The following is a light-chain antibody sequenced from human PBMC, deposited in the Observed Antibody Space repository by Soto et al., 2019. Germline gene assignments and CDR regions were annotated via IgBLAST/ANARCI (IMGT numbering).Light chain of an antibody. CDR1: SSDVGGYNC. CDR2: DVS. Sequence: QSALTQPRSVSGSPGQSVTISCTGTSSDVGGYNCVSWYQQHPGRAPKLMIYDVSQRPSGVPDRFSGSKSGNTASLTISGLQAEDEADYYCCSYAGRPYVFGTGTKLTVL. CDR3: CSYAGRPYV. V-gene: IGLV2-11*01. J-gene: IGLJ1*01.